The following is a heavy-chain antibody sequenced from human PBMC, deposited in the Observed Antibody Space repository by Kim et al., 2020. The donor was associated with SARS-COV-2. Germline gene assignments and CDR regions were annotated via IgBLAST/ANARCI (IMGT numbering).Heavy chain of an antibody. CDR3: ARQGAAAGTISFDS. V-gene: IGHV5-51*01. CDR2: IYPGDSDT. CDR1: GYSFTSSW. Sequence: GESLKISCKGSGYSFTSSWITWVRQMPGKGLEWMGIIYPGDSDTRYSPSFQGQVTISADKSISTAYLQWSSLKASDTALYYCARQGAAAGTISFDSWGQGTLVTVSS. D-gene: IGHD6-13*01. J-gene: IGHJ4*02.